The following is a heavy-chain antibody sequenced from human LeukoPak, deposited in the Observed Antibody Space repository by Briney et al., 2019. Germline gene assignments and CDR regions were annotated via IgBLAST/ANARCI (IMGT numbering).Heavy chain of an antibody. J-gene: IGHJ3*02. Sequence: ASVKVSCKASGYTLTGYYLHWVRQAPRQGLEWMGWINPNSGDTNFAQKFQGRVTMTRDTSINTAYMELSRLRSDDTAVYYCARGYCSSTSCEDAFDIWGQGTMVTVSS. V-gene: IGHV1-2*02. CDR1: GYTLTGYY. D-gene: IGHD2-2*01. CDR2: INPNSGDT. CDR3: ARGYCSSTSCEDAFDI.